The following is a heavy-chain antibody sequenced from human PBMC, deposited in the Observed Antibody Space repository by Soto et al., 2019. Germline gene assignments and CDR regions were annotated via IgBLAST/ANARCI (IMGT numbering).Heavy chain of an antibody. CDR3: VRHITGEYSRVRYYYGMDV. V-gene: IGHV5-51*01. Sequence: GESLKISCKGSGYSFTSYWIGWVRQMPGKGLERMGIIYPGDSDTRYSPSFQGQVTISADKSISTAYLQWSSLKDSDTAMFFFVRHITGEYSRVRYYYGMDVWGQGTTVTVSS. CDR2: IYPGDSDT. D-gene: IGHD6-6*01. CDR1: GYSFTSYW. J-gene: IGHJ6*02.